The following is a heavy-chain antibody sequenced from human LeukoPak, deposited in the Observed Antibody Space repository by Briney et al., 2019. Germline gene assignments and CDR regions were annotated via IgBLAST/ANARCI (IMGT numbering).Heavy chain of an antibody. CDR1: GGSFSGYY. CDR2: INHSGST. Sequence: SETLSLTCAVYGGSFSGYYWSWIRQPPGKGLEWIGEINHSGSTNYNPSLKSRVTISVDTSKNQFSLKLSSVTAADTAVYYCARYGWLRDFDYWGQGTLVTVPS. J-gene: IGHJ4*02. D-gene: IGHD5-12*01. CDR3: ARYGWLRDFDY. V-gene: IGHV4-34*01.